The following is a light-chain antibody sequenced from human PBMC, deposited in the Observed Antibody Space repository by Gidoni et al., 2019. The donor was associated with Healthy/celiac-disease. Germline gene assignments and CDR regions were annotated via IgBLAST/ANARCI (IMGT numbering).Light chain of an antibody. CDR3: QQLNSYPLT. V-gene: IGKV1-9*01. Sequence: DIQLTQSPSFLSASVGDRVTITCRSSQGISSYLAWYQQKPGKAPKLLIYAASTLQSGVPSTFSGSGSGTEFTLTISSLQPEDFATYYCQQLNSYPLTFAGXTKVEIK. J-gene: IGKJ4*01. CDR1: QGISSY. CDR2: AAS.